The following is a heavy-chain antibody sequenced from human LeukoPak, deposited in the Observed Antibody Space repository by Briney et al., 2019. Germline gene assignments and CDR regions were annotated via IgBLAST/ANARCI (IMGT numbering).Heavy chain of an antibody. CDR3: ARVYRGSYGDYYYGMDV. CDR2: INSDGSST. Sequence: PGGSLRLSCAASGFAFSSYAMNWVRQAPGKGLVWVSRINSDGSSTSYADSVKGRFTISRDNAKNTLYLQMNSLRAEDTAVYYCARVYRGSYGDYYYGMDVWGQGTTVTVSS. J-gene: IGHJ6*02. D-gene: IGHD1-26*01. CDR1: GFAFSSYA. V-gene: IGHV3-74*01.